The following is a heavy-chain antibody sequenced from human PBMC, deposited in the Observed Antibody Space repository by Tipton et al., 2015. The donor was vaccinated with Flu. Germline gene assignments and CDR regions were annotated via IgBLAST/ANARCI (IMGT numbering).Heavy chain of an antibody. J-gene: IGHJ6*02. D-gene: IGHD2-2*01. CDR1: GFTVSSNY. CDR3: ARAYQLLSYGMDV. V-gene: IGHV3-53*01. Sequence: SLRLSCAASGFTVSSNYMSWARQAPGKGLEWVSVIYSGGSTYYADSVKGRFTISRDNSKNTLYLQMNSLRAEDTAVYYCARAYQLLSYGMDVWGQGTTVTVSS. CDR2: IYSGGST.